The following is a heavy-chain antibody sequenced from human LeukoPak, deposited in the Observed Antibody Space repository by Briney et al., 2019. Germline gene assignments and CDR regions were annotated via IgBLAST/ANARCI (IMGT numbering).Heavy chain of an antibody. V-gene: IGHV1-46*01. D-gene: IGHD3-10*01. Sequence: ASVKVSCKASGYTFTSYYMHWVRQAPGQGLEWMGLINPSGGSTSYAQKFQGWVTMTRDTSISTAYMELSRLRSDDTAVYYCARDLHYYGSGSYYNPRDGSYGMDVWGQGTTVTVSS. CDR1: GYTFTSYY. J-gene: IGHJ6*02. CDR2: INPSGGST. CDR3: ARDLHYYGSGSYYNPRDGSYGMDV.